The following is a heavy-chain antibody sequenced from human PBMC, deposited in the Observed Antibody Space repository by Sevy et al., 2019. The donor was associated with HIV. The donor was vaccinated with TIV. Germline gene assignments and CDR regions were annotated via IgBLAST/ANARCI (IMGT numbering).Heavy chain of an antibody. CDR3: ARDGGSGSYYNSPPHYYYMDV. D-gene: IGHD3-10*01. Sequence: ASVKVSCKASGGTFSSYAISWVRQAPGQGLEWMGGIIPIFGTANYAQKFQGRVTITADKSTSTAYMELSSLRSEDTAVYSCARDGGSGSYYNSPPHYYYMDVWGKGTTVTVSS. CDR1: GGTFSSYA. CDR2: IIPIFGTA. J-gene: IGHJ6*03. V-gene: IGHV1-69*06.